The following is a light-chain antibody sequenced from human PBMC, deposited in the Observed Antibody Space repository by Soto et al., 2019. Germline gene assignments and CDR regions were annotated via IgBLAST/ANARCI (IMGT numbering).Light chain of an antibody. CDR2: DVS. J-gene: IGLJ1*01. Sequence: LTQPASVSGSPGQSITISCPGTISDVGGYNYVSWYQQHPGKAPKLMIFDVSNRPSGVSNRFSGSKSGYTASLTISGLQAEDEADYYCSSYTSSSTYVFGTGTKVTVL. CDR3: SSYTSSSTYV. V-gene: IGLV2-14*03. CDR1: ISDVGGYNY.